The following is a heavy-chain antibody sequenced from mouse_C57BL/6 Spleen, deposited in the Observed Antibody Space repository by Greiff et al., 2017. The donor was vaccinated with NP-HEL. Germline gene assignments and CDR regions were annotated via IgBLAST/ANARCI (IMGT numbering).Heavy chain of an antibody. CDR1: GYTFTSYW. D-gene: IGHD1-1*01. CDR3: ARENYYGSSPPWFAY. Sequence: QLQQSGAELVKPGASVKMSCKASGYTFTSYWITWVKQRPGQGLEWIGDIYPGSGSTNYNEKFKSKATLTVDTSSSTAYMQLSSLTSEDSAVYYCARENYYGSSPPWFAYWGQGTLVAVSA. CDR2: IYPGSGST. J-gene: IGHJ3*01. V-gene: IGHV1-55*01.